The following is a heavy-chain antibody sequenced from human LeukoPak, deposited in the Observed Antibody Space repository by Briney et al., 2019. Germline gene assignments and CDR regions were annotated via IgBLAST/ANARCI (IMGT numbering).Heavy chain of an antibody. D-gene: IGHD5-24*01. CDR2: MSSRSGII. CDR1: GFNFSDYY. CDR3: AGALLEAQGWLQWLGTVYSMDV. V-gene: IGHV3-11*01. Sequence: PGGSLRLSCVASGFNFSDYYMNWIRQSPGKGLEWISYMSSRSGIIYYADSVKGRFTISRDNARNSLYLQMNSLRVDDTAVYYCAGALLEAQGWLQWLGTVYSMDVWGQGTPVTVSS. J-gene: IGHJ6*02.